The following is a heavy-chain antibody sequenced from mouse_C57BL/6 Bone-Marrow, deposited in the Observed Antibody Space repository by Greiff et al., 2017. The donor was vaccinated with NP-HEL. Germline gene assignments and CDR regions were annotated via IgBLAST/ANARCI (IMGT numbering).Heavy chain of an antibody. J-gene: IGHJ2*01. Sequence: EVQLQQSGAELVRPGASVKLSCTASGFNFTDYYMHWVKQRPEQGLEWIGWIDPENGDTEYASKFQGKATITADTSSNTAYLQLSSLTSEDTAVYSCTRGYFDYWGQGTTLTVSS. V-gene: IGHV14-4*01. CDR2: IDPENGDT. CDR1: GFNFTDYY. CDR3: TRGYFDY.